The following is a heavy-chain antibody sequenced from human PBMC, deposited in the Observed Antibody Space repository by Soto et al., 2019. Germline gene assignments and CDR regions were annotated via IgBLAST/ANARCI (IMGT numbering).Heavy chain of an antibody. CDR3: AIYYYDSSGLLHGMDV. J-gene: IGHJ6*02. D-gene: IGHD3-22*01. V-gene: IGHV4-39*01. CDR2: IYYSGST. CDR1: GGSISSSSYY. Sequence: QLQLQESGPGLVKPSETLSLTCTVSGGSISSSSYYWGWIRQPPGKGLEWIGSIYYSGSTYYNPSLKGRVTISVDTSKNQFSLKLSSVTAADTAVYYCAIYYYDSSGLLHGMDVWGQGTTVTVSS.